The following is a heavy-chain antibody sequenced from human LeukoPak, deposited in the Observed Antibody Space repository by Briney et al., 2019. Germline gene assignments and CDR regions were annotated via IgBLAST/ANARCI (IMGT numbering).Heavy chain of an antibody. CDR3: ARRIYSSSWPRDYYYYMDV. CDR1: GGSISSYY. CDR2: IYTSGST. J-gene: IGHJ6*03. D-gene: IGHD6-13*01. V-gene: IGHV4-4*07. Sequence: SETLSLTCTVSGGSISSYYWSWIRQPAGKGLEWIERIYTSGSTNYNPSLKSRVTMSVDTSKNQFSLKLSSVTAADTAVYYCARRIYSSSWPRDYYYYMDVWGKGTTVAVSS.